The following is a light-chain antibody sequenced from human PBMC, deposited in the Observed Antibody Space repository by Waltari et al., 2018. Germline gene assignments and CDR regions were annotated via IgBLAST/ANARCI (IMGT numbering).Light chain of an antibody. V-gene: IGLV3-27*01. Sequence: SYELTQPSSVSVSPGQTARTPCSGDVLAKRYTRWFQQKPGKAPVLVIYKDSERPSGIPERFSGSSSTSTVTWPISGAQVEEEADYFSYSVDHNQRVFGGAAKLTVL. CDR2: KDS. CDR3: YSVDHNQRV. CDR1: VLAKRY. J-gene: IGLJ2*01.